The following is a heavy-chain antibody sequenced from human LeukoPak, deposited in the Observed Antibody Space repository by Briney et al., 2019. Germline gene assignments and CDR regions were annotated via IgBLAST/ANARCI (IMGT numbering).Heavy chain of an antibody. CDR2: INPDGRDT. J-gene: IGHJ4*02. CDR1: GFTFNRCW. V-gene: IGHV3-7*03. Sequence: PGGSLRLSCVVSGFTFNRCWMNWVRQAPGKGLEWVAHINPDGRDTYYVDSVKGRFTISRDNAQNSMYLQMNSLRAEDTAVYYCVRDRPAYCGGDCYSLGLDYWGQGTLVTVSS. D-gene: IGHD2-21*02. CDR3: VRDRPAYCGGDCYSLGLDY.